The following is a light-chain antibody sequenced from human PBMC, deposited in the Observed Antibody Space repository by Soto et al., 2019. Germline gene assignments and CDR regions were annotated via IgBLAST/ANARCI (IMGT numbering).Light chain of an antibody. CDR2: DAS. J-gene: IGKJ4*01. CDR1: QSVSSY. Sequence: EIVLTQSPATLSLTPEERATLSCRASQSVSSYLAWYQQKPGQAPRLLIYDASSRATGIPARFSGSGSGTDFTLTISSLEPEDFAVYYCLQRSNWLTFGGGTKVEIK. V-gene: IGKV3-11*01. CDR3: LQRSNWLT.